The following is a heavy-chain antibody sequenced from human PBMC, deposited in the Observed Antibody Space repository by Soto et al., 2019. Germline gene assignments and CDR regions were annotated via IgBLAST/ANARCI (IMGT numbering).Heavy chain of an antibody. V-gene: IGHV1-69*06. D-gene: IGHD6-13*01. Sequence: ASVKVSCKASGGTFSSHAISWVRQAPGQGLEWMGGIIPIFGTANYAQKFQGRVTITADKSTSTAYMELSSLRSEDTAVYYCARAGIAAAGTHYYYYGMDVWGQGTTVTVSS. CDR3: ARAGIAAAGTHYYYYGMDV. CDR2: IIPIFGTA. J-gene: IGHJ6*02. CDR1: GGTFSSHA.